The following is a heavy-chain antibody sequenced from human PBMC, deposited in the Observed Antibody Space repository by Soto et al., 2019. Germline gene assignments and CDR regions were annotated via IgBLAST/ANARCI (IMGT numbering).Heavy chain of an antibody. CDR3: ARGWESWAIYGMDV. D-gene: IGHD6-13*01. Sequence: QVQLVESGGGVVQPGRSLRLSCAASGFTFSSYGMHWVRQAPSKGLEWVAVIWYDGSNKYYADSVKGRFTISRDNSKNTLYLQMNSLRAEDTAVYYCARGWESWAIYGMDVWGQGTTVTVSS. V-gene: IGHV3-33*01. J-gene: IGHJ6*02. CDR2: IWYDGSNK. CDR1: GFTFSSYG.